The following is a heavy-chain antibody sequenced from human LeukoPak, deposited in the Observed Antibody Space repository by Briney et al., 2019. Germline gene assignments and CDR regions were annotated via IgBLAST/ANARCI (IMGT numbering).Heavy chain of an antibody. D-gene: IGHD6-19*01. J-gene: IGHJ4*02. CDR1: GYTFTGYY. Sequence: ASVKVSCKASGYTFTGYYIHWARQAPGQGLEWMGWINPNSGATNYAQKFQGRVTMTRDTSIITAYMELSRLTSDDTAVYYCARSIAVAPFDYWGQGTLVTVSP. CDR3: ARSIAVAPFDY. CDR2: INPNSGAT. V-gene: IGHV1-2*02.